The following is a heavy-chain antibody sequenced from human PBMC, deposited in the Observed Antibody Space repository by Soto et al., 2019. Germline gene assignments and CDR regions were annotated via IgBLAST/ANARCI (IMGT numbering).Heavy chain of an antibody. D-gene: IGHD1-26*01. J-gene: IGHJ4*02. CDR3: AKEVLYSRRRGYFDY. CDR1: GFTFSSYG. CDR2: ISGSGGST. V-gene: IGHV3-23*01. Sequence: PGGSLRLSCAASGFTFSSYGMSWVRQAPGKGLEWVSGISGSGGSTYYADSVKGRFTISRDNPKNTLYLQMNSLRAEDTAVYYCAKEVLYSRRRGYFDYWGQGTLVTVSS.